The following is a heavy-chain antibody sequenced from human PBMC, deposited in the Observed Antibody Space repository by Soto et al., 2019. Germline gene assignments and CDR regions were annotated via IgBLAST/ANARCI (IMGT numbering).Heavy chain of an antibody. Sequence: QVQLVESGGGVVQPGRSLRLSCAASGFTFSSYGMHWVRQAPGKGLEWVAVISYDGSNKYYADSVKGRFTISRDNSKNTRYLQMNSRRAEDTAVYYCAKDTVGDYYGSGSLNVWGQGITVTFSS. V-gene: IGHV3-30*18. CDR3: AKDTVGDYYGSGSLNV. CDR1: GFTFSSYG. J-gene: IGHJ6*02. D-gene: IGHD3-10*01. CDR2: ISYDGSNK.